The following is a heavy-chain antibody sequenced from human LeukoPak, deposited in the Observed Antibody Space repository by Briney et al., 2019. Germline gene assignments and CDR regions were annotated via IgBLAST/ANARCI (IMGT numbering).Heavy chain of an antibody. CDR2: ISYDGSNK. CDR1: GFTFSSYA. J-gene: IGHJ5*02. Sequence: PGGSLRLSCAASGFTFSSYAMHWVRQAPGKGLEWVTVISYDGSNKYYVDFVKGRFTISRDNSKNTLYLQMNSLRAEDTAVYYCAKDGATDWFDPWGQGTLVTVSS. D-gene: IGHD4-11*01. CDR3: AKDGATDWFDP. V-gene: IGHV3-30-3*01.